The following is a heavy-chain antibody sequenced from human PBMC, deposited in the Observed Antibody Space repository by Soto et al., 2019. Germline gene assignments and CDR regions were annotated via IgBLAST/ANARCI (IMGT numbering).Heavy chain of an antibody. J-gene: IGHJ3*02. Sequence: GGSLRLSCAASGFTFDDYTMHWVRQAPGKGLEWVSLISWDGGSTYYADSVKGRFTISRDNSKNSLYLQMNSLRTEDTALYYCAKDKEVAGTMYAFDIWGQGTMVTVSS. CDR1: GFTFDDYT. CDR2: ISWDGGST. D-gene: IGHD6-19*01. V-gene: IGHV3-43*01. CDR3: AKDKEVAGTMYAFDI.